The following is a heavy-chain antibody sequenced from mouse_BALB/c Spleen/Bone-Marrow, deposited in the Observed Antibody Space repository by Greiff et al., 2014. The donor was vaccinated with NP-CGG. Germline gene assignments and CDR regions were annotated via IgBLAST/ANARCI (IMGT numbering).Heavy chain of an antibody. CDR3: ARESYGYAMDY. V-gene: IGHV5-12*02. D-gene: IGHD1-1*01. CDR2: ISNGDGSP. CDR1: GFTFSDYY. J-gene: IGHJ4*01. Sequence: DVKLVESGGGLVQPGGSLKLSCATSGFTFSDYYMFWVRQTPDKRLERVAYISNGDGSPYYPDTVKGRFTISRDNAKNTLYLQMSRLKSEDTAMYYCARESYGYAMDYWGQGTSVTVSS.